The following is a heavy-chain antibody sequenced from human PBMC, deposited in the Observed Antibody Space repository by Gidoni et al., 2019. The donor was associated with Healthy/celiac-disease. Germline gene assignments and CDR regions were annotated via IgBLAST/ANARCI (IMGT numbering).Heavy chain of an antibody. V-gene: IGHV3-43*01. CDR1: GFTFDAYT. CDR2: ISWDGGST. CDR3: AKAGALRGSSTSCYIKACYYYGMDV. Sequence: EVQLVESGGVVVQPGGSLRLSCAASGFTFDAYTMHWVRHAPGKSLEWVSLISWDGGSTYYADSVKGRFTIARDNSKNSLYLQRNSLRTEDTALYYCAKAGALRGSSTSCYIKACYYYGMDVWGQGTTVTVSS. J-gene: IGHJ6*02. D-gene: IGHD2-2*02.